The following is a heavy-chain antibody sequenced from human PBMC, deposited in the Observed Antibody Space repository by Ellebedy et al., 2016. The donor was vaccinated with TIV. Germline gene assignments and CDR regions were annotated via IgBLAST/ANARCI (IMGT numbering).Heavy chain of an antibody. CDR2: IWYDGSNK. Sequence: GGSLRLSXAASGFTFSSYGMHWVRQAPGKGLEWVAVIWYDGSNKYYADSVKGRFTISRDNSKNTLYLQMNSLRAEDTAVYYCARANGDYELDWFDPWGQGTLVTVSS. CDR3: ARANGDYELDWFDP. V-gene: IGHV3-33*01. CDR1: GFTFSSYG. J-gene: IGHJ5*02. D-gene: IGHD4-17*01.